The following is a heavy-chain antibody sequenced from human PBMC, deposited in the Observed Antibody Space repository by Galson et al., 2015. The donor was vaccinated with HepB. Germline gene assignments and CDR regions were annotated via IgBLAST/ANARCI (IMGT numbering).Heavy chain of an antibody. CDR1: GFTFSNYD. Sequence: SLILSCAASGFTFSNYDIHWVRQAPGKGLEWVAAIASAGSSKYYADSVKGRFTISRVNSKNTVYLQMNSLRAEDTAVYYCARDYYYDSSGQTDWGQGTLVTVSS. V-gene: IGHV3-30*03. D-gene: IGHD3-22*01. CDR3: ARDYYYDSSGQTD. CDR2: IASAGSSK. J-gene: IGHJ4*02.